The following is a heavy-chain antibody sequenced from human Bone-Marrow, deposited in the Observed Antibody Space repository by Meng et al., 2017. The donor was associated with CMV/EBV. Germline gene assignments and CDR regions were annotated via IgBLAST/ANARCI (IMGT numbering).Heavy chain of an antibody. D-gene: IGHD2-2*02. V-gene: IGHV4-39*07. CDR2: IYYSGST. CDR1: GGSISSSSYY. CDR3: ARGGSLGCSSISCYTGNWFDP. J-gene: IGHJ5*02. Sequence: SETLSLTCTVSGGSISSSSYYWGWIRQPPGKGLEWIGSIYYSGSTYYNPSLKSRVTISVDTSKNQFSLKLSSVTAADTAVYYCARGGSLGCSSISCYTGNWFDPWGQGTRVTVSS.